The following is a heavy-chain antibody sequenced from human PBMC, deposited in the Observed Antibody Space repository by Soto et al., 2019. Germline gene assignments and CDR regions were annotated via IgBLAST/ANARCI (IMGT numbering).Heavy chain of an antibody. CDR1: GGSITDDY. D-gene: IGHD6-19*01. CDR3: SKQSRQSPATGWYPPLEV. J-gene: IGHJ4*02. Sequence: QVQLQESGPGLVKPSETLSLTCTISGGSITDDYWNWIRQPPGKSLEWLGSISHIGTTKYNPALRGRITISLDTSKTHFSLRLHSVTAADTATYHCSKQSRQSPATGWYPPLEVWGQGALVTVSS. CDR2: ISHIGTT. V-gene: IGHV4-59*08.